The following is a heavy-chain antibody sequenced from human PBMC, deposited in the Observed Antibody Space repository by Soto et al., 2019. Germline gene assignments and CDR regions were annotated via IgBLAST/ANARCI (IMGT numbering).Heavy chain of an antibody. CDR2: ISYDGSNK. CDR3: AKGGYAFDI. J-gene: IGHJ3*02. D-gene: IGHD3-16*01. V-gene: IGHV3-30*18. CDR1: GFTFSSYG. Sequence: QVQLVESEGGVVQPGRSLRLSCAASGFTFSSYGMHWVRQAPGKGLEWVAFISYDGSNKYYADSVKGRFTISRDNSKNTLYLQMNGLRAEDTAFYYCAKGGYAFDIWGQGTMVTVSS.